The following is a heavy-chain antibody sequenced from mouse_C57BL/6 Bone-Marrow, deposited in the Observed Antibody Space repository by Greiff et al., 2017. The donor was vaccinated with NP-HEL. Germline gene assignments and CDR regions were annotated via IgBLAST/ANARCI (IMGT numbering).Heavy chain of an antibody. CDR3: TRFRPIYDGTGFAD. Sequence: QVQLQQSGAELVRPGASVTLSCKASGYTFTDYEMHWVKQTPVHGLEWIGAIDPETGGTAYNQKFKGKAILTADKSSSTAYMELRSLTSEDSAVYYWTRFRPIYDGTGFADWGKGTLVTVAA. J-gene: IGHJ3*01. CDR2: IDPETGGT. CDR1: GYTFTDYE. D-gene: IGHD2-3*01. V-gene: IGHV1-15*01.